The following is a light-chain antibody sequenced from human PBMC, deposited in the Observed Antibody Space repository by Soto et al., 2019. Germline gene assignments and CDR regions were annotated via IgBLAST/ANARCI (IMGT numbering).Light chain of an antibody. CDR1: QSISSY. V-gene: IGKV1-39*01. J-gene: IGKJ5*01. CDR2: AAS. CDR3: QQSYSTPIT. Sequence: DIQMTQSPSSLSASVGDRVTITCRASQSISSYLNWYQQKPGQAPDLLIYAASSLQSGVPSRFSGSGSETDFTLTISSLQPEDFATYYCQQSYSTPITFGQGTRLEIK.